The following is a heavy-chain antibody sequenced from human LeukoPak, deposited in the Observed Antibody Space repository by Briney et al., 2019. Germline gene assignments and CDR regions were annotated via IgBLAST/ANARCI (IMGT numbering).Heavy chain of an antibody. Sequence: SGGSLRLSCAASGFTFSDYYMSWIRQAPGKGLEWVSYISSSSSTIYYADSVKGRFTISRDNAKNSLYLQMNSLRAEDTAVYYCASEWDDSSGYYYGPGAFDIWGQGTMVTVSS. CDR2: ISSSSSTI. D-gene: IGHD3-22*01. CDR1: GFTFSDYY. V-gene: IGHV3-11*04. CDR3: ASEWDDSSGYYYGPGAFDI. J-gene: IGHJ3*02.